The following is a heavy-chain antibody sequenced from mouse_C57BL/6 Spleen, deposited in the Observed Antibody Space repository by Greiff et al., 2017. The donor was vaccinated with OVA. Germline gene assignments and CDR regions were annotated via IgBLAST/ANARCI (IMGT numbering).Heavy chain of an antibody. CDR2: IHPNSGST. V-gene: IGHV1-64*01. CDR1: GYTFTSYW. CDR3: ARGATVVLYFDY. J-gene: IGHJ2*01. Sequence: VQLQQPGAELVKPGASVKLSCKASGYTFTSYWMHWVKQRPGQGLEWIGMIHPNSGSTNYNEKFKSKATLTVDKSSSTAYMQLSSLTSEDSAVYYCARGATVVLYFDYWGKGTTLTVSS. D-gene: IGHD1-1*01.